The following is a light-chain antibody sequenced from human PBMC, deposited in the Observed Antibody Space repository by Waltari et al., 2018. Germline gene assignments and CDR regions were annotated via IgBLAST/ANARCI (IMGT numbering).Light chain of an antibody. Sequence: DIVVTQSPDSLTLSVGESATSTCKSSQSVLYSANNKYYLSWYQQKSGQSPSLLIYWASTREAGVPDRFSGSGSGTDFTLTINGLQPEDAAVYFCHQYYLTPWTFGQGTKLEIK. J-gene: IGKJ1*01. CDR1: QSVLYSANNKYY. V-gene: IGKV4-1*01. CDR2: WAS. CDR3: HQYYLTPWT.